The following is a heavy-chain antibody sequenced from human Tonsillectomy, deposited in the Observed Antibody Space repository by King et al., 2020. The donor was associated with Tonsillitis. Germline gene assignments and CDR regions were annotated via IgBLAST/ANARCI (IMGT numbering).Heavy chain of an antibody. D-gene: IGHD5-12*01. CDR2: IHQSGST. CDR1: DYSISSGYY. Sequence: VQLQESGPGLVKPSETLSLTCAVSDYSISSGYYWGWIRQPPGKGLEWIGSIHQSGSTYYNPSLKSRVTIAVDTSKNQLSLKVTSVTAADTAVYYCARDSGDIVATVFEYWGQGTLVTVSS. V-gene: IGHV4-38-2*02. CDR3: ARDSGDIVATVFEY. J-gene: IGHJ4*02.